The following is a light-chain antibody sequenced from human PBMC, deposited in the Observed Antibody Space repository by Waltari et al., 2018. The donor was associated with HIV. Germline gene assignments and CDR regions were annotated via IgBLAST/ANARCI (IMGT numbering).Light chain of an antibody. CDR3: QSYDSSLSGSWV. V-gene: IGLV1-40*01. CDR2: GNN. Sequence: QSVLTQPPSVSGAPGQRVTFSCTGSSSNIGAGYDVHWYQQLPGTAPKLLIYGNNNRPSGVPDRCFGSKSRTLASLVITGLQAEDEDDYYCQSYDSSLSGSWVFGGGTKLTVL. CDR1: SSNIGAGYD. J-gene: IGLJ3*02.